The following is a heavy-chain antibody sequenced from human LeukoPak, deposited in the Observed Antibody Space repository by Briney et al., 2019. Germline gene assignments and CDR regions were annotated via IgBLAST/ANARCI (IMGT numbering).Heavy chain of an antibody. CDR1: GYTFIGCY. CDR3: ARWSGGYYSYYFDY. D-gene: IGHD3-22*01. CDR2: ISPNSGGT. V-gene: IGHV1-2*02. Sequence: ASVKVSCKASGYTFIGCYMHWVRQAPGQGLEWMGWISPNSGGTNYAQKFQGRVTMTRDTSISTAYMELSRLRSDDTAVYYCARWSGGYYSYYFDYWGQGTLVTVSS. J-gene: IGHJ4*02.